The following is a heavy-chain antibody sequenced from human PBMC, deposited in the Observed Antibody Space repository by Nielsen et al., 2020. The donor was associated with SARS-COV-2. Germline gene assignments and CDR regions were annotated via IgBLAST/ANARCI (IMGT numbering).Heavy chain of an antibody. J-gene: IGHJ4*02. CDR3: AKVQLAFDY. D-gene: IGHD2-2*01. Sequence: LSLTCAASGFTFSSYSMNWVRQAPGKGLEWVSAISGSGGSTYYADSVKGRFTISRDNSKNTLYLQMNSLRAEDTAVYYCAKVQLAFDYWGQGTLVTVSS. V-gene: IGHV3-23*01. CDR2: ISGSGGST. CDR1: GFTFSSYS.